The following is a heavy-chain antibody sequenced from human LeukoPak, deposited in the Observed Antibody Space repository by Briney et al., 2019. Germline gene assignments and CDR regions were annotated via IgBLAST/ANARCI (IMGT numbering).Heavy chain of an antibody. Sequence: GGSLRLSCEASEFSINTYEMNWVRQAPGKGLEWVSYISSRGTTIYYADPVKGRFTISRDDARNSLYLQMNSLRVEDTAIYYCVRYRVDASRVSAFDIWGQGSMVTVSP. CDR2: ISSRGTTI. CDR3: VRYRVDASRVSAFDI. V-gene: IGHV3-48*03. CDR1: EFSINTYE. D-gene: IGHD5-12*01. J-gene: IGHJ3*02.